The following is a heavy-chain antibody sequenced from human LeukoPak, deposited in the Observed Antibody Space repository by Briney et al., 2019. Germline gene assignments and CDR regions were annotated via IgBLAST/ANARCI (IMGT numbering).Heavy chain of an antibody. V-gene: IGHV4-4*02. Sequence: PSETLSLTCAVSGESITKINWWSWVRQSPRKGLEWIGEISYRGATNYNPSLKRRVSISLDDSNNQFSLTLTSVTAADTAIYYCARVVSGDVDYWGQGILVTVPS. CDR3: ARVVSGDVDY. J-gene: IGHJ4*02. CDR1: GESITKINW. D-gene: IGHD2-21*02. CDR2: ISYRGAT.